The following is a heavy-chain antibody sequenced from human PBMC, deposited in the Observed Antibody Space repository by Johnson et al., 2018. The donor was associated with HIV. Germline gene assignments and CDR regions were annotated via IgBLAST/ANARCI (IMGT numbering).Heavy chain of an antibody. Sequence: QMQLVESGGGVVQPGGSLRLSCAASGFTFSSYAMHWVRQAPGKGLEWVAVISYDGSNKYYADSVKGRFTISRDNSKNTLYLQMNSLRAEDTAVYYCARGKSYDIYPAFDIWGQGTMVTVSS. D-gene: IGHD3-9*01. V-gene: IGHV3-30-3*01. CDR2: ISYDGSNK. J-gene: IGHJ3*02. CDR1: GFTFSSYA. CDR3: ARGKSYDIYPAFDI.